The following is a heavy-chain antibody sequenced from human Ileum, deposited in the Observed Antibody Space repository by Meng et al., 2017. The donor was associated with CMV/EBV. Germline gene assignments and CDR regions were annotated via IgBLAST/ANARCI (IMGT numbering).Heavy chain of an antibody. CDR3: AKDKGGYVSYYFDY. J-gene: IGHJ4*02. V-gene: IGHV3-9*03. D-gene: IGHD5-12*01. CDR1: GFTFDDYA. Sequence: GGSLRPSCAAYGFTFDDYAMHWVRQAPGKGLEWVSGISWNSGSIGYADFVKGRFTISRDNAKNSLYLQMNSLRAENMALYYCAKDKGGYVSYYFDYWGQGTLVTVSS. CDR2: ISWNSGSI.